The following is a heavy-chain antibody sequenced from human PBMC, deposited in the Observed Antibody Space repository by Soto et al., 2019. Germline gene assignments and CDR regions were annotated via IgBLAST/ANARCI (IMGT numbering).Heavy chain of an antibody. CDR3: ARDVGSVAGAWFDP. D-gene: IGHD6-19*01. Sequence: GGSLRLSCAASGFTFSSYAMSWIRQAPGKGLEWVSYISSSGSTIYYADSVKGRFTISRDNAKNSLYLQMNSLRAEDTAVYYCARDVGSVAGAWFDPWGQGTLVTVSS. CDR2: ISSSGSTI. V-gene: IGHV3-11*01. CDR1: GFTFSSYA. J-gene: IGHJ5*02.